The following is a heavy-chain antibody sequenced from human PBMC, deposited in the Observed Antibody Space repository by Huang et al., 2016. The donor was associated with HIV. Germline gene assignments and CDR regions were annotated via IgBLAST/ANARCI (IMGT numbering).Heavy chain of an antibody. D-gene: IGHD6-13*01. CDR3: ARRPYSGYFDY. CDR2: IYHTGNS. Sequence: QLQLQESGSGLVKPSQALSLTCDVSGASISSGGSSWSWIRQPPGKGVEWIGYIYHTGNSYYNPSLKSRVTISIDKSRNQFSLKLTSVTAADTAVYYCARRPYSGYFDYWGQGTLVTVSS. CDR1: GASISSGGSS. V-gene: IGHV4-30-2*01. J-gene: IGHJ4*02.